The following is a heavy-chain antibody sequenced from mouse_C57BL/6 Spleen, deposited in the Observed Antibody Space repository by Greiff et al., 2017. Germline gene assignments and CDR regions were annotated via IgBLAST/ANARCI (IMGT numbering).Heavy chain of an antibody. Sequence: QVQLQQSGAELVKPGASVKLSCKASGYTFTSYWMHWVKQRPGQGLEWIGMIYPNSGSTNYNEKFKSKATLTVDKSSSTAYMQLSSLTSEDSAVYYCARSGITTVDYWGQGTTLTVSS. CDR3: ARSGITTVDY. CDR2: IYPNSGST. V-gene: IGHV1-64*01. J-gene: IGHJ2*01. D-gene: IGHD1-1*01. CDR1: GYTFTSYW.